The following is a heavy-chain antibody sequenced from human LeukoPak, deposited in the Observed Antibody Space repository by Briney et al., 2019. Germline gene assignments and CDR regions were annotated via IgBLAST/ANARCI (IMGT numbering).Heavy chain of an antibody. CDR3: AKGEVGYYDSSGYPSY. V-gene: IGHV3-30*04. CDR2: ISYDGSNK. Sequence: SLRLSCAASGFTFSSYAMHWVRQAPGKELKWVAVISYDGSNKYYADSVKGRFIISRDNSKNTLYLQMNSLRAEDTAVYYCAKGEVGYYDSSGYPSYWGQGTLVTVSS. D-gene: IGHD3-22*01. J-gene: IGHJ4*02. CDR1: GFTFSSYA.